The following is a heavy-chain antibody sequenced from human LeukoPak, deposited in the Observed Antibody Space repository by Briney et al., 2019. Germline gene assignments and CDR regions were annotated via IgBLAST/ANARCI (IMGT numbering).Heavy chain of an antibody. CDR1: GFTFGSYW. CDR2: IKQEGSEK. Sequence: PGGSLRLSCAPSGFTFGSYWMSWVRQSPGKGLEWVPNIKQEGSEKYYVDSVKGRFTISRDNAKNSLYLKMNSLRAEDTAVYYCARERIYVGSDYWGQGTLVTVSS. CDR3: ARERIYVGSDY. J-gene: IGHJ4*02. V-gene: IGHV3-7*01. D-gene: IGHD5/OR15-5a*01.